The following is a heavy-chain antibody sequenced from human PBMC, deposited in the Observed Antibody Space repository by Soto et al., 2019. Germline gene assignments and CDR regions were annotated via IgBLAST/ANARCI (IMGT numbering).Heavy chain of an antibody. D-gene: IGHD3-22*01. V-gene: IGHV3-23*01. J-gene: IGHJ4*02. Sequence: WGSLRLSCAASGFTFISYAISFVRQSPFKGLEWVSAISGSGGSTYYADSVKGRFTISRDNSKNTLYLQMNSLRAEDTAVYYCAKEAMIVVVNDYWGQGTLVTVSS. CDR2: ISGSGGST. CDR1: GFTFISYA. CDR3: AKEAMIVVVNDY.